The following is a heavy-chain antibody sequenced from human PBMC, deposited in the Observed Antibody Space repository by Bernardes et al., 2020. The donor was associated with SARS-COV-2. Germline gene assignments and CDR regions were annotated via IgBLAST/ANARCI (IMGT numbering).Heavy chain of an antibody. V-gene: IGHV4-34*01. CDR3: AGRGQYQLLYRNHWYFDL. Sequence: SETLSLTCAVYGWSFSDYDLNWIRQPPGKGLEWMGEIRHGGSTNYNPSLKSRVTISVDTSKNQFSLKLSSVTAADTAVYYCAGRGQYQLLYRNHWYFDLWGRGTMVTVS. D-gene: IGHD2-2*02. CDR1: GWSFSDYD. J-gene: IGHJ2*01. CDR2: IRHGGST.